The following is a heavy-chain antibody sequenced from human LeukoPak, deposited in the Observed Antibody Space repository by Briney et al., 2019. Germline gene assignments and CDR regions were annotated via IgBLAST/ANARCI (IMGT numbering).Heavy chain of an antibody. J-gene: IGHJ5*02. D-gene: IGHD2-2*01. CDR2: INPNSGGT. Sequence: ASVKVSCKASGYTFTGYYMHWVRQAPGQGLEWMGWINPNSGGTNYAQKFQGRVTMTRDTSISTAYMELSRLRSDDTAVYYCASFDIVVVPAPEAGVDPWGQGTLVTVSS. V-gene: IGHV1-2*02. CDR1: GYTFTGYY. CDR3: ASFDIVVVPAPEAGVDP.